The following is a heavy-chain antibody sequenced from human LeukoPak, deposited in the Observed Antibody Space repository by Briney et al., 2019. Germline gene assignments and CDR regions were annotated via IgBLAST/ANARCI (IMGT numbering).Heavy chain of an antibody. V-gene: IGHV4-59*12. D-gene: IGHD6-13*01. J-gene: IGHJ4*02. Sequence: PSETLSLTCTVSGGSISSYYWSWIRQPPGKGLEWIGYIYYSGSTNYNPSLKSRVTISVDTSKNHFSLKLSSVTAADTAVYYCVACRSNYYFDYWGQGTLVTVSS. CDR1: GGSISSYY. CDR2: IYYSGST. CDR3: VACRSNYYFDY.